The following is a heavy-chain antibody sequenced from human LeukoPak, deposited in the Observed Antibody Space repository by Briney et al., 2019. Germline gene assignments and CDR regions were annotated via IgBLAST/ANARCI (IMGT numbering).Heavy chain of an antibody. CDR2: IYYSGST. J-gene: IGHJ3*02. CDR3: ARASCISLSCLNNRALDI. CDR1: GGSISTGGYY. D-gene: IGHD2-2*01. Sequence: SETLSLTCTVSGGSISTGGYYWNWFRQHPGNGLEWIGYIYYSGSTDSNPSLRSRLTMSLDASKNQFSLQLSSVTAADTAVYYCARASCISLSCLNNRALDIWGQGTMVTVSS. V-gene: IGHV4-31*03.